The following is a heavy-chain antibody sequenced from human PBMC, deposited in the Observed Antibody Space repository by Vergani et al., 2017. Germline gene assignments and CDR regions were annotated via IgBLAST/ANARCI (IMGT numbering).Heavy chain of an antibody. V-gene: IGHV3-23*01. CDR1: GFTFSSDA. J-gene: IGHJ4*02. CDR3: AKEGRSGITPFVAD. D-gene: IGHD1-14*01. CDR2: INRGSTT. Sequence: EVQLLESGGGLVQPGGSLRVSCAASGFTFSSDAMSWVRQAPGKGLEWVSAINRGSTTYYADSVKSRFTISRDNSKNTVFLQMNSLRAEDTAVYYCAKEGRSGITPFVADWGQGTLVTVSS.